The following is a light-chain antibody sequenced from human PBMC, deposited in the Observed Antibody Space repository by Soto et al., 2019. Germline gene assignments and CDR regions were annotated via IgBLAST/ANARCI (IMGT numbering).Light chain of an antibody. CDR3: GSYSSTDTPFV. CDR1: SSDVGSYNL. Sequence: QSALTQPASVSGSPGQSITISCTGTSSDVGSYNLVSWYQQHPGKAPKLMIHEVTNRPSGISDRFSGSKSVNTASLTISGLQAEDESDYYCGSYSSTDTPFVFGTGTKVTVL. J-gene: IGLJ1*01. CDR2: EVT. V-gene: IGLV2-14*02.